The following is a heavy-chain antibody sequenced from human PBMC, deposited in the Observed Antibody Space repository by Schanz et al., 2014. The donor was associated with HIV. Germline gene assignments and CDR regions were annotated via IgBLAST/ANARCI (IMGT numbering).Heavy chain of an antibody. CDR3: ARDLSLASSTPTLAFDI. J-gene: IGHJ3*02. Sequence: QVQLVQSGAEVKKPGASVKVSCKASGYTFTNYFIHWVRQAPGQGLEWMGLINPYDGSTSNAQKFQGRVTMTRDTSTSTVYMQLSSLTSDDTAVYYCARDLSLASSTPTLAFDIWGQGTMVTVSS. D-gene: IGHD2-2*01. CDR2: INPYDGST. CDR1: GYTFTNYF. V-gene: IGHV1-46*01.